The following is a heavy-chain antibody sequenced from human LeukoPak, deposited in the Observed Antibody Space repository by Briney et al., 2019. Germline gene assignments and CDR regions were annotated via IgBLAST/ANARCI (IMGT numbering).Heavy chain of an antibody. CDR2: IYSGGST. J-gene: IGHJ4*02. CDR3: ARDTRTTVIPYFDY. CDR1: GFTVSSNY. Sequence: GGSLRLSCAASGFTVSSNYMSWVRQAPGKGLEWVSVIYSGGSTYYADSVEGRFTISRDNSKNTLYLQMNSLRAEDTAVYYCARDTRTTVIPYFDYWGQGTLVTVSS. V-gene: IGHV3-66*02. D-gene: IGHD4-17*01.